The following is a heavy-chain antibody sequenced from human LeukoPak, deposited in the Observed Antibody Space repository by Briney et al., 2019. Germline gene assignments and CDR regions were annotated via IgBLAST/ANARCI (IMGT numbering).Heavy chain of an antibody. V-gene: IGHV4-59*01. Sequence: SETLSLTCTVSGGSISSYYWSWIRQPPGKGLEWIGYIYYSGSTNYNPSLKSRVTISVDTSKNQFSLKLSSVTAADTAVYYCARGVAEYYYDSSGYCFFDYWGQGTLVTVSS. CDR3: ARGVAEYYYDSSGYCFFDY. CDR2: IYYSGST. D-gene: IGHD3-22*01. CDR1: GGSISSYY. J-gene: IGHJ4*02.